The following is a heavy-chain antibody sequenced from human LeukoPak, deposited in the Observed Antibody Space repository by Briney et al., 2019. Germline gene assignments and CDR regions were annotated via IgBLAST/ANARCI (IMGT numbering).Heavy chain of an antibody. CDR3: ARRGGSGRAFDY. J-gene: IGHJ4*02. V-gene: IGHV4-39*01. D-gene: IGHD1-26*01. CDR2: IYYTGST. Sequence: SETLSLTSSVSGASTSGGTYYWRWIRQPPGKGLEWIGSIYYTGSTYDNPSLKSRVTISVDTSKNQFSLKLSSVTAADTAVYYCARRGGSGRAFDYWGQGTLVTVSS. CDR1: GASTSGGTYY.